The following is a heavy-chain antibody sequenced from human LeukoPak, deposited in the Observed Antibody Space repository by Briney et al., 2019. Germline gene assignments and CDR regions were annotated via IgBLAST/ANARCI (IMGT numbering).Heavy chain of an antibody. J-gene: IGHJ5*02. CDR2: IHYSGST. V-gene: IGHV4-59*01. CDR3: ARDIVGASNWFDP. CDR1: GGSIGSFF. D-gene: IGHD1-26*01. Sequence: SETLSLTCTVSGGSIGSFFWSWIRQPPGKALEWIGYIHYSGSTKYNPSLKSRVTISVDTSENQFSLTLNSVTAADTAVYYCARDIVGASNWFDPWGQGTLVTVSS.